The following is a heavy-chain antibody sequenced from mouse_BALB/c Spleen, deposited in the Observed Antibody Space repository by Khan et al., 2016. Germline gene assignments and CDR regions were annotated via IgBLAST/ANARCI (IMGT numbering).Heavy chain of an antibody. CDR3: ARRSNPDY. CDR2: ILPRSGTT. D-gene: IGHD4-1*01. Sequence: QVQLQQSGAELMKPGASGKLSCKATGYTFSSYWIEWVKQRPGHGLEWIGEILPRSGTTNYNEKFKGKATFTAATSSNTAYMQLSSLTSEDSAVYYCARRSNPDYWGQGTTLTVSS. CDR1: GYTFSSYW. J-gene: IGHJ2*01. V-gene: IGHV1-9*01.